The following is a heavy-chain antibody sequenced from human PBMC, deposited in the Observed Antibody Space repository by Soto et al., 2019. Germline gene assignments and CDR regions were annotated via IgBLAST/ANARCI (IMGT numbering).Heavy chain of an antibody. CDR1: GGSFSGYY. CDR2: INHSGST. V-gene: IGHV4-34*01. CDR3: ARGYGYCSGGSCPIDY. D-gene: IGHD2-15*01. J-gene: IGHJ4*02. Sequence: PSETLSLTCAVYGGSFSGYYWSWIRQPPGKGLEWIGEINHSGSTNYTPSLKSRVTISVDTSKNQFSLKLSSVTAADTAVYYCARGYGYCSGGSCPIDYWGQGTLVTVSS.